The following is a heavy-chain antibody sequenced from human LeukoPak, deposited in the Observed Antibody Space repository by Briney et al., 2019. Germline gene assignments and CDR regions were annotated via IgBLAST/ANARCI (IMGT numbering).Heavy chain of an antibody. J-gene: IGHJ5*02. Sequence: AASVKVSCKASGYTFTSSDINWVRQATGQGLEWIGWMNPNSGNTGYAQKFQGRVTMTRNTSISTAYMELSSLRSEDTAVYYCARGLRDSSGYNWFDPWGQGTLVTVSS. CDR2: MNPNSGNT. V-gene: IGHV1-8*01. D-gene: IGHD3-22*01. CDR1: GYTFTSSD. CDR3: ARGLRDSSGYNWFDP.